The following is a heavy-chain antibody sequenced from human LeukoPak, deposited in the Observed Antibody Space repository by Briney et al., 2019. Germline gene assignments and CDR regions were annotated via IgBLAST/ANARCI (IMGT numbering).Heavy chain of an antibody. CDR1: GYTFTSYG. CDR2: IIPILGIA. CDR3: ARGCGGDCRIDY. D-gene: IGHD2-21*02. J-gene: IGHJ4*02. V-gene: IGHV1-69*04. Sequence: SVKVSCKSSGYTFTSYGVSWVRQAPGQGLEWMGRIIPILGIANYAQKFQGRVTITADKSTSTAYMELSSLRSEDTAVYYCARGCGGDCRIDYWGQGTLVTVSS.